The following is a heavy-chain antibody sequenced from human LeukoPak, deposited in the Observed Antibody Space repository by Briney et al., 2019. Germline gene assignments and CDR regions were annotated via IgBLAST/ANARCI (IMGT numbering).Heavy chain of an antibody. CDR2: IWYDGSNK. CDR1: GFTFSSYG. CDR3: AKDRTWYGDYSPFDY. D-gene: IGHD4-17*01. V-gene: IGHV3-33*06. Sequence: GGSLRLSCAASGFTFSSYGMHWVRQAPGKGLEWVAVIWYDGSNKYYADSVKGRFTISRDNSKNTLYLKMNSLRAEDTAVYYCAKDRTWYGDYSPFDYWGQGTLVTVSS. J-gene: IGHJ4*02.